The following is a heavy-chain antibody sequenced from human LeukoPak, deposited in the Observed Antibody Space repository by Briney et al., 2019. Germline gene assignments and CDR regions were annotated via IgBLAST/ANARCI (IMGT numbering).Heavy chain of an antibody. V-gene: IGHV3-7*01. Sequence: GGSLRLSCAASGFTFSSYAMSWVRQAPGKGLEWVANIKQDGSEKYYVDSVKGRFTISRDNAKNSLYLQMNSLRAEDTAVYYCAREGLDYYDSSGYYLDYWGQGTLVTVSS. CDR1: GFTFSSYA. D-gene: IGHD3-22*01. CDR2: IKQDGSEK. J-gene: IGHJ4*02. CDR3: AREGLDYYDSSGYYLDY.